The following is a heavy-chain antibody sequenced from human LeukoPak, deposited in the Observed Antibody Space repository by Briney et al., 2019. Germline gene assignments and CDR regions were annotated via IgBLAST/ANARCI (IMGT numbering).Heavy chain of an antibody. J-gene: IGHJ4*02. CDR1: GFXFNTYA. CDR2: INSNGAST. CDR3: VKDLKRPPATDFDY. Sequence: PGGSLRLSCSASGFXFNTYAMHWVRQAPGKAPEYVSAINSNGASTYYADSVRGRFTISRDNSKNTLYLQMRSLRSEDTAIYYCVKDLKRPPATDFDYWGQGTLVTVSS. V-gene: IGHV3-64D*09. D-gene: IGHD1-14*01.